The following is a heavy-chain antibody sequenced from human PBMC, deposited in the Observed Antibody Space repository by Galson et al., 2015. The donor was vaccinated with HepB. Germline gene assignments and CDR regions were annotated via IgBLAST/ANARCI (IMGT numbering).Heavy chain of an antibody. CDR3: ATGIVASYYYYMDV. D-gene: IGHD1-26*01. Sequence: SVKVSCKASGYTFTSYDINWVRQATGQGLEWMGWMNPNSGYTGYAQKFQGRVTMTRNTSISTAYMELSSLRSEDTAVYYCATGIVASYYYYMDVWGKGTTVTVSS. CDR1: GYTFTSYD. CDR2: MNPNSGYT. V-gene: IGHV1-8*01. J-gene: IGHJ6*03.